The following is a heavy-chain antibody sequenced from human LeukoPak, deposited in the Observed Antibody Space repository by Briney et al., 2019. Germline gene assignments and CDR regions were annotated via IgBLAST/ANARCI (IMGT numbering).Heavy chain of an antibody. Sequence: GGSLRLSCVASGFTFTHYAMTWVRQAPGKGLEWVSDISASGSTIHYADSVKGRFTVSRDNSKNTLYLQMNSLRAEDTAVYYCARERPYYYDSSGYYPYYFDYWGQGTLVTVSS. CDR1: GFTFTHYA. CDR3: ARERPYYYDSSGYYPYYFDY. V-gene: IGHV3-23*01. J-gene: IGHJ4*02. CDR2: ISASGSTI. D-gene: IGHD3-22*01.